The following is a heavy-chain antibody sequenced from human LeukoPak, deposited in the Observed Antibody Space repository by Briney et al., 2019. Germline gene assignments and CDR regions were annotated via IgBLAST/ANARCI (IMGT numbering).Heavy chain of an antibody. V-gene: IGHV4-61*01. CDR3: AREAVRTANFDAFDI. CDR1: GGSVSSGSYY. D-gene: IGHD2-2*01. J-gene: IGHJ3*02. CDR2: IHYSGST. Sequence: SETLSLTCTVSGGSVSSGSYYWSWIRQPPGKGLEWIGYIHYSGSTNYNPSLKSRVTISVDTSKNQFSLKLSSVTAADTAVYYCAREAVRTANFDAFDIWGQGTMVTVSS.